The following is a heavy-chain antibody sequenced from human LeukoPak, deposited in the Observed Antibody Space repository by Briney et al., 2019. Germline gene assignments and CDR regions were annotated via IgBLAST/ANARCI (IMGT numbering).Heavy chain of an antibody. CDR1: GLTFSSYW. V-gene: IGHV3-7*01. D-gene: IGHD3-10*01. J-gene: IGHJ6*02. CDR3: ARVGGSGLYYGMDV. Sequence: PGGSLRLSCAASGLTFSSYWMSWVRQAPGKGLEWVANIKRDGSEKYYVDSVKGRFTIYRDNAKNSLYLQMNSLRAEDTAVYYCARVGGSGLYYGMDVWGQGTTVTVSS. CDR2: IKRDGSEK.